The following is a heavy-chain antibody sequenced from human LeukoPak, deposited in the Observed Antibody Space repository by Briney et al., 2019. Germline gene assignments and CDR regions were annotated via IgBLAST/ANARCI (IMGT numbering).Heavy chain of an antibody. Sequence: ASVKVSCKASGGTFSSYAISWVRQAPGQGLEWMGGIIPIFGTANYAQKFQGRVTITTDKSTSTAYMELSSLRSEDTAVYYCAREATTGYAFDIWGQGTMVTVSS. CDR1: GGTFSSYA. CDR3: AREATTGYAFDI. J-gene: IGHJ3*02. CDR2: IIPIFGTA. D-gene: IGHD1-26*01. V-gene: IGHV1-69*05.